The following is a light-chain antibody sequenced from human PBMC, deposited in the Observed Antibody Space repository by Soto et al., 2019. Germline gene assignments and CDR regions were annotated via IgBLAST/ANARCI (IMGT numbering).Light chain of an antibody. V-gene: IGLV1-40*01. Sequence: QSALTQPPSVSGAPVQRVTISCTGSSSNIGAGYDVHWYQQPPGTAPKLLIYGNSNRPSGVPDRFSGSKSGTSASLAITGLQAEDEADYYCQSYDSSLSGSYVFGTGTKVTVL. J-gene: IGLJ1*01. CDR1: SSNIGAGYD. CDR2: GNS. CDR3: QSYDSSLSGSYV.